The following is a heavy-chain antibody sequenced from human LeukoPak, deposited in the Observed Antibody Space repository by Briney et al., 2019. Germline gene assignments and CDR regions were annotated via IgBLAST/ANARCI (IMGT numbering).Heavy chain of an antibody. V-gene: IGHV4-59*12. Sequence: SETLSLTCTVSVGSISNYYWSWIRQPPGRGLEWVGYIYYSGSNKYNPSLKSRVTMSVATSKNKSSLKLSSVTAADTAVYYCARGLGRATARPYYMDVWGKGTTVTVSS. CDR3: ARGLGRATARPYYMDV. CDR2: IYYSGSN. CDR1: VGSISNYY. D-gene: IGHD1-1*01. J-gene: IGHJ6*03.